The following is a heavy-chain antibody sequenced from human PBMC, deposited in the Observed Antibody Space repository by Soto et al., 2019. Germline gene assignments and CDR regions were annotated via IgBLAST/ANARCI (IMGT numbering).Heavy chain of an antibody. CDR3: ASRKSSPYFDY. J-gene: IGHJ4*02. V-gene: IGHV4-30-4*01. Sequence: QVQLQESGPGLVKPSQTLSLTCTVSGGSISSGYYYWSWIRQPPGKGLEWIGYIYYSGSTYYNPSLKSRVTIAVDTPKNQSSLKLSSVTAADTAVYYCASRKSSPYFDYWGQGTLVTVSS. D-gene: IGHD3-10*01. CDR2: IYYSGST. CDR1: GGSISSGYYY.